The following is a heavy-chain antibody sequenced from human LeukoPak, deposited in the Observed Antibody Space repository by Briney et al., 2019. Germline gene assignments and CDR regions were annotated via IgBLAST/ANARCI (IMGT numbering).Heavy chain of an antibody. D-gene: IGHD3/OR15-3a*01. V-gene: IGHV3-30*02. CDR3: AKDQGLGLCDY. CDR2: IWYDGSNK. Sequence: GGPLRLSCAASGFTFSSYGMHWVRQAPGKGLEWVAVIWYDGSNKYYADSVKGRFTISRDNSKNTLYLQMNSLRAEDTAVYYCAKDQGLGLCDYWGQGTLVTVSS. J-gene: IGHJ4*02. CDR1: GFTFSSYG.